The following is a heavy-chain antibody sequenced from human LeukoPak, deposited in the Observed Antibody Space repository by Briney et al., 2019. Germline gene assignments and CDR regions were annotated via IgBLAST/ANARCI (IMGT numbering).Heavy chain of an antibody. V-gene: IGHV1-2*02. CDR3: ARDIVVVVAATPALDY. CDR1: GYTFTSYY. J-gene: IGHJ4*02. CDR2: VNPNSGGT. D-gene: IGHD2-15*01. Sequence: ASVKVSCKASGYTFTSYYMHWVRQAPGQGLEWMGWVNPNSGGTNYAQKFQGRVTMTRDTSISTAYMELSRLRSDDTAVYYCARDIVVVVAATPALDYWGQGTLVTVSS.